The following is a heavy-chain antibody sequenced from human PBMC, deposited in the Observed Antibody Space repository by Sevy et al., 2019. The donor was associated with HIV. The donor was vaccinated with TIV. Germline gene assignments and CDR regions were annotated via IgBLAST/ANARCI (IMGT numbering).Heavy chain of an antibody. CDR1: GFTFSSHC. CDR3: ASDILTGSDY. Sequence: GGSLRLPCSAAGFTFSSHCMHWVRQAPGKGLGWVAFLWYDGSDKYYLDSVKGRFTISRDNSKNTLYLQMNSLRAADTAVYYCASDILTGSDYWGQGTLVTVSS. V-gene: IGHV3-30*02. CDR2: LWYDGSDK. J-gene: IGHJ4*02. D-gene: IGHD3-9*01.